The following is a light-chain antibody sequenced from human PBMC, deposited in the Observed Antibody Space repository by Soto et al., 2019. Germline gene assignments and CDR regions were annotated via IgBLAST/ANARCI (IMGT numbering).Light chain of an antibody. V-gene: IGLV2-14*03. CDR2: DVT. CDR3: SSYRGARTLLV. CDR1: FSDGGGCNY. Sequence: QSVLTQPASVSGSPGQSITISCIGSFSDGGGCNYVSWYQQHPCKGPKLLIYDVTNRPSGVSDRFSGSKSGYTASLTISGLQADDEADYYCSSYRGARTLLVFGGGTKLTVL. J-gene: IGLJ3*02.